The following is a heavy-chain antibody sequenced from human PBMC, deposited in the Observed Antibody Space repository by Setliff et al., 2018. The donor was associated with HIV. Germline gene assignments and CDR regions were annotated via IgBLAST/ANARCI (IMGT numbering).Heavy chain of an antibody. CDR1: GFTFSSYA. V-gene: IGHV3-7*01. Sequence: GGSLRLSCAASGFTFSSYAMSWVRQAPGNGLESVANIKEDGSEKYYVDSVTGRFTISRDNVKNSLYLQMNSLRAEDTAVYYCVTDRGIRGQQSFIWGHGTLVTVS. CDR3: VTDRGIRGQQSFI. D-gene: IGHD3-10*01. CDR2: IKEDGSEK. J-gene: IGHJ4*01.